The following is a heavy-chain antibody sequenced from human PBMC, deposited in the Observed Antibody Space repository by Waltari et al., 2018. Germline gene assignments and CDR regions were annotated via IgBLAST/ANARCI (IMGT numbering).Heavy chain of an antibody. D-gene: IGHD3-16*02. J-gene: IGHJ5*02. V-gene: IGHV4-39*01. CDR1: GGSISNDSYY. CDR3: ARATRIMITFGGVIAFDP. CDR2: IYHTGST. Sequence: QLQLQESGPGLVKPSETLSLTCTVSGGSISNDSYYWGWIRQPPGNGLGVIGSIYHTGSTYYNPSLKSRVTVSQDTPKNQFSLKLSSVTAADTALYYCARATRIMITFGGVIAFDPWGQGTLVTVSS.